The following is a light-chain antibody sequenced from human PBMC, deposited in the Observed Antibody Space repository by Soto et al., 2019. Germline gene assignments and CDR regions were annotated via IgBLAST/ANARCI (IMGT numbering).Light chain of an antibody. V-gene: IGKV3D-20*02. CDR2: GAS. CDR3: LQRSDWPIT. J-gene: IGKJ5*01. CDR1: QSVSSSF. Sequence: EIVLPQSPGTLSLSPGERATLSCRASQSVSSSFLAWYQQKPGQAPRLLIFGASNRATGIPDRFSGSGSGTDFTLTISYLEPEDFAVYYCLQRSDWPITFGQGTRLEIK.